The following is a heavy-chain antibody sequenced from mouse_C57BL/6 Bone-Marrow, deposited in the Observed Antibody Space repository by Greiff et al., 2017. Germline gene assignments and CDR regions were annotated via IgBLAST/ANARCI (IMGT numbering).Heavy chain of an antibody. CDR3: ARDGYDGGWFAY. D-gene: IGHD2-2*01. CDR2: IDPSDSYT. V-gene: IGHV1-69*01. CDR1: GYTFTSYW. Sequence: QVQLQQPGAELVMPGASVKLSCKASGYTFTSYWMHWVKQRPGQGLEWIGEIDPSDSYTNYNQKFKGKSTLTVDKSSSTAYMQLSSLTSEDSAVYYCARDGYDGGWFAYWGRGTLVTVSA. J-gene: IGHJ3*01.